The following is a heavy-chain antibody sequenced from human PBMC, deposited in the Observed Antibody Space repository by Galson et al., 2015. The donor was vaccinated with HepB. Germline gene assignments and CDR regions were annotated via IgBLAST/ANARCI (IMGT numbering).Heavy chain of an antibody. D-gene: IGHD3-22*01. CDR1: GFTFSNAW. CDR2: IKSKTDGGTT. Sequence: SLRLSCAASGFTFSNAWMSWVRQAPGKGLEWVGRIKSKTDGGTTDYAAPVKGRFTISRDDSKNTLYLQMNSLKTEDTAVYYCTTGVSYYYDSSGYYQFDYWGQGTLVTVSS. J-gene: IGHJ4*02. V-gene: IGHV3-15*01. CDR3: TTGVSYYYDSSGYYQFDY.